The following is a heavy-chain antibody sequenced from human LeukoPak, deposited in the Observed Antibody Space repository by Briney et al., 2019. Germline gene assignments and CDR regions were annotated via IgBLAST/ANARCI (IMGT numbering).Heavy chain of an antibody. CDR1: GFTFGDYA. J-gene: IGHJ4*02. Sequence: PGGSLRLSCTASGFTFGDYAMSWVRQAPGKGLEWVSVIYGGGSTYYADSVKGRFTISRDNSKNTLYLQMNSLRAEDTAVYYCARAASVAGTYALNHWGQGTLVTVSS. CDR2: IYGGGST. D-gene: IGHD6-19*01. CDR3: ARAASVAGTYALNH. V-gene: IGHV3-66*01.